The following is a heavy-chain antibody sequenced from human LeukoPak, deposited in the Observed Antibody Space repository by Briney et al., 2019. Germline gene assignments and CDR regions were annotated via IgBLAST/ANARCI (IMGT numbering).Heavy chain of an antibody. CDR1: GGSISSYY. V-gene: IGHV4-59*08. D-gene: IGHD6-13*01. Sequence: SETLSLTCTVSGGSISSYYWSWIRQPPGKGLEWIGYIYCSGSTNYNPSLKSRVTISVDTSKNQFSLKLSSVTAADTAVYYCARSKIAAAGLDYWGQGTLVTVSS. CDR3: ARSKIAAAGLDY. J-gene: IGHJ4*02. CDR2: IYCSGST.